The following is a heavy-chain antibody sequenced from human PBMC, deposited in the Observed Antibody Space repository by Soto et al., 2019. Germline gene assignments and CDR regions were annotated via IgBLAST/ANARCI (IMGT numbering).Heavy chain of an antibody. CDR3: AKDRLRWSGDYYYGMDV. Sequence: EVQLVESGGGLVQPGRSLRLSCAASGFTFDDYAMHWVRQAPGKGLEWVSGISWNSGSIGYADSVKGRFTISRDNAKNSLYLQMNSLRADDKALYYCAKDRLRWSGDYYYGMDVWGQGTTVTVSS. CDR2: ISWNSGSI. V-gene: IGHV3-9*01. D-gene: IGHD4-17*01. J-gene: IGHJ6*02. CDR1: GFTFDDYA.